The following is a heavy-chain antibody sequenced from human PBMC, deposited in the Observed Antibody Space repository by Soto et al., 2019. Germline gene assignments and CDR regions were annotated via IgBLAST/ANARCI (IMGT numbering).Heavy chain of an antibody. Sequence: SETLSLTCTVSGGSTSSYYWSWIRQPPGKGLEWIGYIYYSGSTNYNPSLKSRVTISVDTSKNQFSLKLSSVTAADTAVYYCARWVEVSLDYFDSWGQGIPVTVSA. D-gene: IGHD2-15*01. CDR3: ARWVEVSLDYFDS. CDR1: GGSTSSYY. CDR2: IYYSGST. J-gene: IGHJ4*02. V-gene: IGHV4-59*01.